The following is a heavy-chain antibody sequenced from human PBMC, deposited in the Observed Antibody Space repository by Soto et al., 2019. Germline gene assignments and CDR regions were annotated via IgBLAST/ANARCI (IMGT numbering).Heavy chain of an antibody. V-gene: IGHV1-69*13. D-gene: IGHD1-26*01. CDR2: IIPIFGTA. Sequence: ASVKVSCKASGGTFSSYAISWVRQAPGQGLEWMGGIIPIFGTANYAQKFQGRVTITADESTSTAYMELSSLRSEDTAVYYCARDEGVVGELRWISYYYGMDVWGQGTTVTVSS. J-gene: IGHJ6*02. CDR1: GGTFSSYA. CDR3: ARDEGVVGELRWISYYYGMDV.